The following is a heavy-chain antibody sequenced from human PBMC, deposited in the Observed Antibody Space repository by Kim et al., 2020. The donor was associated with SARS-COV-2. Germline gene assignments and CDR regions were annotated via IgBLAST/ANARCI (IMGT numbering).Heavy chain of an antibody. CDR3: ASGQQAGWGSSGHYGMDV. Sequence: GGSLRLSCAASGFTFSTYGMHWVRQAPGKGLEWVAVISSDGSNKYYADSVKGRFTISRDNSKNTLYLQMNSLRVEDTAVYYCASGQQAGWGSSGHYGMDVWGQGTTVTVSS. D-gene: IGHD6-13*01. J-gene: IGHJ6*02. CDR2: ISSDGSNK. V-gene: IGHV3-30*03. CDR1: GFTFSTYG.